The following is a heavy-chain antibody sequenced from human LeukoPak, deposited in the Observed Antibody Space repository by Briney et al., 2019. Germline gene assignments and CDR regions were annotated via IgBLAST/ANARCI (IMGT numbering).Heavy chain of an antibody. CDR3: AKDNYDILTGYSNYYYMDV. Sequence: GGSLRLSCAASGFTFSSYAMSWVRQAPGKGLEWVSAISGSGGSTYYADSVKGRFTISRDNSKNTLYLQMNSLRAEDTAVYYCAKDNYDILTGYSNYYYMDVWGKGTTVTISS. CDR1: GFTFSSYA. D-gene: IGHD3-9*01. CDR2: ISGSGGST. J-gene: IGHJ6*03. V-gene: IGHV3-23*01.